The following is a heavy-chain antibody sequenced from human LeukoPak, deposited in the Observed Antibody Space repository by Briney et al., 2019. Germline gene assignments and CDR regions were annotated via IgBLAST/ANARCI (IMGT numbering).Heavy chain of an antibody. CDR3: ARGSTNERGYNWFDP. Sequence: GGSLRLSCAASGFTFSSYSMNWVRQAPGKGLEWVSYISSSSSTIYYADSVKGRFAISRDNAKNSLYLQMNSLRAEDTAVYYCARGSTNERGYNWFDPWGQGTLVTVSS. CDR1: GFTFSSYS. D-gene: IGHD3-10*01. V-gene: IGHV3-48*01. J-gene: IGHJ5*02. CDR2: ISSSSSTI.